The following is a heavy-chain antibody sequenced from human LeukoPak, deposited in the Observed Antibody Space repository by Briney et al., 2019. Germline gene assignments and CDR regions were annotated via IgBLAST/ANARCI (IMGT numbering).Heavy chain of an antibody. D-gene: IGHD4-17*01. Sequence: PGGSLRLSCAASGFTFDDYGMSWVRQAPGKGLEWASGINWNGGSTGYADSVKGRFTISRDNAKNSLYLQMNSLRAEDTALYYCAREAYGDYEYYFDYWRRGTLVTVSS. J-gene: IGHJ4*02. CDR3: AREAYGDYEYYFDY. CDR2: INWNGGST. CDR1: GFTFDDYG. V-gene: IGHV3-20*04.